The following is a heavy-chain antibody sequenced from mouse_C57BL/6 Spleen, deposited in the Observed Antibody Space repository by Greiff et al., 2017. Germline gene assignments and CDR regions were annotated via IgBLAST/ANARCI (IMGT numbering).Heavy chain of an antibody. Sequence: EVKLVESGEGLVKPGGSLKLSCAASGFTFSSYAMSWVRQTPEKRLEWVAYISSGGDYIYYADTVKGRFTISRDNARNTLYLQMSSLKSEDTAMYYCTRGGLTGYFDYWGQGTTLTVSS. V-gene: IGHV5-9-1*02. CDR3: TRGGLTGYFDY. J-gene: IGHJ2*01. D-gene: IGHD4-1*01. CDR1: GFTFSSYA. CDR2: ISSGGDYI.